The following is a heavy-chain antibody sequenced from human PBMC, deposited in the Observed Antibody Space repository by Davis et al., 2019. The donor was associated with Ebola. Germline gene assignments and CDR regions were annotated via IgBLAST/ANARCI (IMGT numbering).Heavy chain of an antibody. CDR3: ASRRLDTSMVNPLDY. J-gene: IGHJ4*02. V-gene: IGHV1-2*06. CDR1: GYTFTGFY. Sequence: ASVKVSCKASGYTFTGFYMHWMRQAPGQGLEWMGRINPNSGGTNYAQKFQGRVTMTRDTSISTAYMELSRLRSDDTAVYYCASRRLDTSMVNPLDYWGQGTLVTVSS. CDR2: INPNSGGT. D-gene: IGHD5-18*01.